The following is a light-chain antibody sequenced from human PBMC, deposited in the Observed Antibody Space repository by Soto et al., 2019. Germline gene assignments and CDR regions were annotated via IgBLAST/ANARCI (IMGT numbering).Light chain of an antibody. Sequence: DIQMTQSPSTLSASVGDRVTITCRASQSISSWLAWYQQKPGKAPKLLIYKASSLQSGVPSRFSGSGSGTEFTLTISSLQPDDFATYYCQQYNSYSYGFGQGTKLGIK. CDR3: QQYNSYSYG. V-gene: IGKV1-5*03. CDR1: QSISSW. CDR2: KAS. J-gene: IGKJ2*03.